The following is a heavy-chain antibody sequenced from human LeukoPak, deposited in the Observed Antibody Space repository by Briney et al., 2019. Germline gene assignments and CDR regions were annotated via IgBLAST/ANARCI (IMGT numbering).Heavy chain of an antibody. V-gene: IGHV3-53*01. J-gene: IGHJ4*02. Sequence: SGGSLRLSCAASGFSVSSNYMSWVRQGPGKGLEWVSVLYSGGNTHYADSVNGRFTISRDNSKNTLYLQMNSLRAEDTAVYYCARNGGAAASEFDYWGQGTLVTVSS. CDR2: LYSGGNT. CDR3: ARNGGAAASEFDY. D-gene: IGHD6-13*01. CDR1: GFSVSSNY.